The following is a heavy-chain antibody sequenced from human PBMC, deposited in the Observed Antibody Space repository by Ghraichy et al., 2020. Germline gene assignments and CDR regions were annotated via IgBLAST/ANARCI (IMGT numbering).Heavy chain of an antibody. D-gene: IGHD3-10*01. Sequence: GGSLRLSCAASGFTFDDYAMHWVRQAPGKGLEWVSGITWNGDSIGYADSVKGRFTISRDNAKNSLYPLMNNLRTENTALYYCEKDTLGRGPSNWFDPWGQGTLVTVSS. CDR3: EKDTLGRGPSNWFDP. CDR2: ITWNGDSI. J-gene: IGHJ5*02. CDR1: GFTFDDYA. V-gene: IGHV3-9*01.